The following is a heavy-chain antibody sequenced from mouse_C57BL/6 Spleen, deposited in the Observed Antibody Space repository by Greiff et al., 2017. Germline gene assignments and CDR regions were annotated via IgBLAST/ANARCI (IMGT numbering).Heavy chain of an antibody. Sequence: QVQLQQPGAELVKPGASVKLSCKASGYTFTSYWMQWVKQRPGQGLEWIGEIDPSDSYTNYNQKFKGKATLTVDTSSSTAYMQLSSLTSEDSAVYYCEKFYYGSHWGQGTTRTVSS. CDR1: GYTFTSYW. V-gene: IGHV1-50*01. J-gene: IGHJ2*01. CDR3: EKFYYGSH. CDR2: IDPSDSYT. D-gene: IGHD1-1*01.